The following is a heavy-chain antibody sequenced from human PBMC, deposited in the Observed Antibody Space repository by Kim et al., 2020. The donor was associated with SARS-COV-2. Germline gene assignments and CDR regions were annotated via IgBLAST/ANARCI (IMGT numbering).Heavy chain of an antibody. CDR2: INQSGST. D-gene: IGHD3-16*01. J-gene: IGHJ4*02. CDR1: GESFSGYY. CDR3: ARVAFSQGGRRECDY. V-gene: IGHV4-34*01. Sequence: SETLSLTCAVYGESFSGYYWGWIRQPPGKGLEWIGEINQSGSTYYSPSLKSRVIISVDKSKNQFSLKLSSVTAADTAMYYCARVAFSQGGRRECDYWGQG.